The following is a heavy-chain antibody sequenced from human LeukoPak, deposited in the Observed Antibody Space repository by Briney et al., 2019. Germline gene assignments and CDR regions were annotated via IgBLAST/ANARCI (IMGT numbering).Heavy chain of an antibody. D-gene: IGHD4-17*01. CDR1: GGSFSGYY. CDR3: ALTTVTTGSIDY. J-gene: IGHJ4*02. CDR2: INHSGST. Sequence: PSETLSLTCAVYGGSFSGYYWSWICQPPGKGLEWIGEINHSGSTNYNPSLKSRVTISVDTSKNQFSLKLSSVTAADTAVYYCALTTVTTGSIDYWGQGTLVTVSS. V-gene: IGHV4-34*01.